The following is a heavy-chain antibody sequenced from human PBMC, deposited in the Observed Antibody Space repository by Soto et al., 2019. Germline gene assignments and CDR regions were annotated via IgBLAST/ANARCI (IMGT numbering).Heavy chain of an antibody. V-gene: IGHV3-53*01. J-gene: IGHJ4*02. Sequence: PSGSLRLSFEASRFTVSSNYMTWVPPSPWKGLEWVSVICSGGSTYYADSGKGRFTISRDNSKNNLYLQMNSLRAEDTAVYYCARGFILWPYFDYWGQGTLVTVSS. CDR2: ICSGGST. CDR1: RFTVSSNY. D-gene: IGHD3-10*01. CDR3: ARGFILWPYFDY.